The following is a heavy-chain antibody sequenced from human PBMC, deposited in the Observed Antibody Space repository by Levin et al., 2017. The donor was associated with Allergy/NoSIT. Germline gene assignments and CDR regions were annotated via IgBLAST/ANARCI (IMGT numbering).Heavy chain of an antibody. CDR2: IYSGGST. CDR1: GFSVSSKY. Sequence: GGSLRLSCAASGFSVSSKYMSWVRQAPGKGPEWVSVIYSGGSTSYADSVKGRFTISRDNSKNTLYLQMNSLSAEDTAVYYCARGTDVASAFDYWGQGTLVTVSS. J-gene: IGHJ4*02. CDR3: ARGTDVASAFDY. V-gene: IGHV3-66*01. D-gene: IGHD5-12*01.